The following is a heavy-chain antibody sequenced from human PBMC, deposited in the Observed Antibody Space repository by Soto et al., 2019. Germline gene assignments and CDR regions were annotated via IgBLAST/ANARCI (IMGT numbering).Heavy chain of an antibody. J-gene: IGHJ3*02. CDR2: VSGTGDIT. CDR1: GLTFTTYA. Sequence: EVQLLESGGGLVQPGGSLRLSCAASGLTFTTYAMTWVRQAPGKGLEWVSSVSGTGDITYYADSVKGRFTISRDSSKTTVFLQMSSLIAEDSAVYYCAKAHASGWSIPGSFDIWGQGTRVTVSS. D-gene: IGHD6-19*01. CDR3: AKAHASGWSIPGSFDI. V-gene: IGHV3-23*01.